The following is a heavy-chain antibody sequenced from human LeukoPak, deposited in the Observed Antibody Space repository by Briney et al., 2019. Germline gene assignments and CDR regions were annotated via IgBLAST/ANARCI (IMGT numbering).Heavy chain of an antibody. D-gene: IGHD3-10*01. CDR2: IYYTGST. CDR3: ARDGEYGTGSYYRGCFDY. V-gene: IGHV4-59*12. CDR1: GGSISSYH. Sequence: SETLSLTCTVSGGSISSYHWSWIRQPPGKGLEWIGYIYYTGSTNYNPSLKSRVTISVDTSKNQFSLKLSSVTAADTAVYYCARDGEYGTGSYYRGCFDYWGQGILVTVSS. J-gene: IGHJ4*02.